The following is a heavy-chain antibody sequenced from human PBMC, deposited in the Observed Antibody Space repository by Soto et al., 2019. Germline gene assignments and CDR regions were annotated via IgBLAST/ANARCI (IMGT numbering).Heavy chain of an antibody. CDR3: ARENMVRGVISHFDY. V-gene: IGHV1-3*01. D-gene: IGHD3-10*01. CDR1: GYTFTSYA. CDR2: INAGNGNT. J-gene: IGHJ4*02. Sequence: QVQLVQSGAKVKKPGASVKVSCKASGYTFTSYAMHWVRQAPGQRLEWMGWINAGNGNTKYSQKFQGRVTITRDTSASTAYMELSSLRSEDTAVYYCARENMVRGVISHFDYWGQGTLVTVSS.